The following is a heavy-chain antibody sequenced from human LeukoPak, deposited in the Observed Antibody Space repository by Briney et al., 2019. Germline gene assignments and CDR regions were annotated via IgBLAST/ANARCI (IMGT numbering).Heavy chain of an antibody. J-gene: IGHJ3*02. CDR3: ARVSVLLWFGELRALGALDI. CDR2: ISSSGSTI. D-gene: IGHD3-10*01. V-gene: IGHV3-48*03. Sequence: PGGSLRLSCAASGFTFSSYEMNWVRQAPGKGLEWVSYISSSGSTIYYADSVKGRFTISRDNAKNSLYLQMNSLRAEDTAVYYCARVSVLLWFGELRALGALDIWGQGTIVTVSS. CDR1: GFTFSSYE.